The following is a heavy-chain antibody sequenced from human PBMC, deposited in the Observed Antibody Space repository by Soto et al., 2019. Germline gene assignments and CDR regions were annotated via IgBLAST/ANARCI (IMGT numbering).Heavy chain of an antibody. CDR2: ISWNSGSI. CDR1: GFTFDDYA. CDR3: AKAPDYVIGVSPIDP. V-gene: IGHV3-9*01. Sequence: EVQLVESGGGLVQPGRSLRLSCAASGFTFDDYAMHWVRQAPGKGLEWVSGISWNSGSIGYAESVKGRFTISRDNAKTPLYMKMNSLWAAATAWYSGAKAPDYVIGVSPIDPGVQGTLIT. J-gene: IGHJ5*02. D-gene: IGHD3-10*02.